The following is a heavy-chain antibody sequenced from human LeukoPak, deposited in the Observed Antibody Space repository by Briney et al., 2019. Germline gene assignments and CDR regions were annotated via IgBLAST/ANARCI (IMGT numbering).Heavy chain of an antibody. CDR1: GFTFSSYE. CDR2: ISSSGSTI. CDR3: ARDGRGDILTGYYPNFDY. J-gene: IGHJ4*02. D-gene: IGHD3-9*01. Sequence: GGSLTLSCAASGFTFSSYEMNWVRQAPGKGLEWVSYISSSGSTIYYADSVKGRFTISRDNAKNSLYLQMNSLRGEDTAVYYCARDGRGDILTGYYPNFDYWGQGTLVTVSS. V-gene: IGHV3-48*03.